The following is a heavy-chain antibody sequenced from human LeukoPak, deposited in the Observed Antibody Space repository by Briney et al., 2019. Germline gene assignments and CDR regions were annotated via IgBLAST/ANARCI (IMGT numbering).Heavy chain of an antibody. J-gene: IGHJ4*02. CDR2: INPNSGGT. D-gene: IGHD1-26*01. V-gene: IGHV1-2*02. CDR3: ASRSVGYFDY. CDR1: GYTFASYG. Sequence: ASVKVSCKASGYTFASYGISWVRQAPGQGLEWMGWINPNSGGTNYAQKFQGRVTMTRDTSISTAYMELSRLRSDDTAVYYCASRSVGYFDYWGQGTLVTVSS.